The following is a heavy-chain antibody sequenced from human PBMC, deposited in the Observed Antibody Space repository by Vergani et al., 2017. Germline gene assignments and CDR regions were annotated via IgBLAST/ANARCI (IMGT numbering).Heavy chain of an antibody. J-gene: IGHJ4*02. CDR1: GYTFTSYA. CDR3: ARRSGIVYDIFSGTQYFFDF. D-gene: IGHD3-9*01. Sequence: QVQLVQSGAEVKKPGASVKVSCKASGYTFTSYAMNWVRQAPGQGLEWMGWINTNTGNPTYAQGFTGRFVFSLDTSVSTAYLQISSLKAEDTAVYYCARRSGIVYDIFSGTQYFFDFWGQGTLVTVSS. CDR2: INTNTGNP. V-gene: IGHV7-4-1*02.